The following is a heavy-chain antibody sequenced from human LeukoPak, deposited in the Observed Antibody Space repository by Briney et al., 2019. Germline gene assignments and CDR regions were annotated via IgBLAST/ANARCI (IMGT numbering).Heavy chain of an antibody. Sequence: GGSLRLSCAASGFTFSDYYMSWIRQAPGKGLEWVSYISSSGRTIYYADSVKGRFTISRDNAENSLYLQMNSLRAEDTAVYYCARDRVEDYGDYDYYYYGMDVWGQGTTVTVSS. J-gene: IGHJ6*02. D-gene: IGHD4-17*01. CDR2: ISSSGRTI. CDR3: ARDRVEDYGDYDYYYYGMDV. CDR1: GFTFSDYY. V-gene: IGHV3-11*01.